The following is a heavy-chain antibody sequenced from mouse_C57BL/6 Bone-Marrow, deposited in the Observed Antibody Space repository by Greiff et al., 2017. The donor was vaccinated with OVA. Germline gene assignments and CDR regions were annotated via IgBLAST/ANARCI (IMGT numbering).Heavy chain of an antibody. D-gene: IGHD1-1*01. J-gene: IGHJ1*03. V-gene: IGHV5-15*01. Sequence: EVHLVESGGGLVQPGGSLKLSCAASGFTFSDYGMAWVRQAPRKGPEWVAFISNLAYSIYYADTVTGRFTISRENAKNTLYLEMSRLRSEDTAMYYCARKGDYYGSSYWYFDVWGTGTTVTVSS. CDR3: ARKGDYYGSSYWYFDV. CDR1: GFTFSDYG. CDR2: ISNLAYSI.